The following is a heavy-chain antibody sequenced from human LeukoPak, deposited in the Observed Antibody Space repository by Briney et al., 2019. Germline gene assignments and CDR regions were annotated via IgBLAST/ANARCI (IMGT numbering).Heavy chain of an antibody. J-gene: IGHJ4*02. CDR2: ISANGGST. Sequence: GGSLRLSCSASGFTFSSYSMHWVRQAPGKGLEYLSVISANGGSTYYAESVRGRFTISRDNSKTTVSLQMNSLRAEDTAVYYCAKGRGTAVTSAANYWGQGTLVTVSS. V-gene: IGHV3-64*04. CDR3: AKGRGTAVTSAANY. CDR1: GFTFSSYS. D-gene: IGHD4-17*01.